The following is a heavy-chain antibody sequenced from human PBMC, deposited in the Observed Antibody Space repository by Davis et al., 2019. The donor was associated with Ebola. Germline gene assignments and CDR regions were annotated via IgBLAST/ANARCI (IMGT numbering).Heavy chain of an antibody. D-gene: IGHD1-26*01. CDR3: ARGPTYSGSYSAH. CDR2: ISTSGGYI. V-gene: IGHV3-21*01. CDR1: GFTFSTYG. J-gene: IGHJ4*02. Sequence: GESLKISCAASGFTFSTYGMNWVRQAPGKGLEWVSSISTSGGYIFYADSLKGRFTVSRDNAKNSLYLQMNSLRAEDTAVYYCARGPTYSGSYSAHWGRGTLVTVSS.